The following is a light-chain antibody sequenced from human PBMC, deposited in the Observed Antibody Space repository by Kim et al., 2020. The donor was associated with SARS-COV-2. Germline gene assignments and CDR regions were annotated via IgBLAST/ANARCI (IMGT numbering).Light chain of an antibody. Sequence: SYELTQPPSVSVAPGKTARITCGGNNIGSKSVHGYQQKPGQAPVLVIYYDSDRPSGIPERFSGSNSGNTATLTISRVEAGDEADYYCQVCDSSSDHPGVFGGGTQLTVL. V-gene: IGLV3-21*04. J-gene: IGLJ3*02. CDR1: NIGSKS. CDR3: QVCDSSSDHPGV. CDR2: YDS.